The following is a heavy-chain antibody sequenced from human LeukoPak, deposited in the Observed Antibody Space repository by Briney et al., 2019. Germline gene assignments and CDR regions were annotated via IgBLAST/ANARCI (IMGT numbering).Heavy chain of an antibody. CDR3: ARVGVRYSSGGTFDY. V-gene: IGHV3-21*01. D-gene: IGHD6-19*01. CDR1: GFTFSSYS. J-gene: IGHJ4*02. CDR2: ISSSSSYI. Sequence: GRPLRLSCAASGFTFSSYSMNWVRQAPGKGLEWVSSISSSSSYIYYADSVKGRFTISRDNAKNSLYLQMNSLRAEDTAVYYCARVGVRYSSGGTFDYWGQGTLVTVSS.